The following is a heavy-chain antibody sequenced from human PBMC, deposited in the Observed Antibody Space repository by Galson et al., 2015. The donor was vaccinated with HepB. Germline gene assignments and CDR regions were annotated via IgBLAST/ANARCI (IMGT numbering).Heavy chain of an antibody. CDR3: ASDRGSRGMDV. CDR1: GFTFSSYS. CDR2: ISSSSSYI. J-gene: IGHJ6*02. D-gene: IGHD6-13*01. V-gene: IGHV3-21*01. Sequence: SLRLSCAASGFTFSSYSMNWVRQAPGEGLEWVSSISSSSSYIYYADSVKGRFIISRDNAKNSLYLQMNSLRAEDTAGYYCASDRGSRGMDVWGQGTTVTVSS.